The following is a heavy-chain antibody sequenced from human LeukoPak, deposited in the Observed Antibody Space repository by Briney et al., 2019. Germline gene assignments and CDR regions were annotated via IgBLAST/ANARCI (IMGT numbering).Heavy chain of an antibody. CDR2: IDWDGDN. CDR3: ARIMTTVTHDAFDI. CDR1: GFSLTTNGMC. Sequence: SGPTLVKATQTLTLTCTFSGFSLTTNGMCVSWIRQPPGKALEGLARIDWDGDNYYSTSLRTRLTIPKDTSKNQVVLTMTNMDPVDTATYYCARIMTTVTHDAFDIWGQGTMVTVSS. V-gene: IGHV2-70*11. D-gene: IGHD4-17*01. J-gene: IGHJ3*02.